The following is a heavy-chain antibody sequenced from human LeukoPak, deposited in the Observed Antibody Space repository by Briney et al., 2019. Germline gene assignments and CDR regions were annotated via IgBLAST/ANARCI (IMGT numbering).Heavy chain of an antibody. J-gene: IGHJ4*02. CDR2: ILPSSGVT. V-gene: IGHV1-2*02. D-gene: IGHD5-12*01. CDR3: ASVTYSAYDDFDY. Sequence: ASVKVSCKASGYTFTGRYIHWVRQAPGQGLEWIGWILPSSGVTKFAQNFEGRVTMTRDTFINTAYMDLSSLTSDDTAIYYCASVTYSAYDDFDYWGQGTLVTVSS. CDR1: GYTFTGRY.